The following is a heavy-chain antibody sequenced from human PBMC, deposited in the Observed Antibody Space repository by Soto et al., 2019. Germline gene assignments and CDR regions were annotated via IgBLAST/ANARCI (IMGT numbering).Heavy chain of an antibody. CDR3: ARALTAHYYHSYGTHV. D-gene: IGHD3-9*01. V-gene: IGHV3-21*01. CDR1: GFTFSSYS. J-gene: IGHJ6*02. CDR2: ISSSSSYI. Sequence: VGSLRLSCAASGFTFSSYSMNWVRQAPGKGLEWVSSISSSSSYIYYADSVKGRFTISRDNAKNSLYLQMNSLRAEDTAVYYCARALTAHYYHSYGTHVWCPATIVTVFS.